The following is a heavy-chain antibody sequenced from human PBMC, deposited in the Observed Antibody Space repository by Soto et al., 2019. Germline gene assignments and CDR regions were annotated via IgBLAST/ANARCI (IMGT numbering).Heavy chain of an antibody. CDR2: FDPEDGET. CDR1: GYTLTELS. V-gene: IGHV1-24*01. Sequence: ASVKVSCKVSGYTLTELSMHWVRQAPGKGLEWMGGFDPEDGETIYAQKFQGRVTMTEDTSTDTAYMELSSLRSEDTAVYYCATSSKGLLTGYYLQDYWGQGTLVTVSS. D-gene: IGHD3-9*01. CDR3: ATSSKGLLTGYYLQDY. J-gene: IGHJ4*02.